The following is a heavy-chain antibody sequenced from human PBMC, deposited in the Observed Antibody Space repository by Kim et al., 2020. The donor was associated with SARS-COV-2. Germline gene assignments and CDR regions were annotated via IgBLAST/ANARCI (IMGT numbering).Heavy chain of an antibody. V-gene: IGHV3-33*01. CDR1: GFTFSSYG. J-gene: IGHJ4*02. CDR2: IWYDGSNK. CDR3: AREEALRLGELSLWDY. Sequence: GGSLRLSCAASGFTFSSYGMHWVRQAPGKGLEWVAVIWYDGSNKYYADSVKGRFTISRDNSKNTLYLQMNSPRAEDTAVYYCAREEALRLGELSLWDYWGQGTLVTVSS. D-gene: IGHD3-16*02.